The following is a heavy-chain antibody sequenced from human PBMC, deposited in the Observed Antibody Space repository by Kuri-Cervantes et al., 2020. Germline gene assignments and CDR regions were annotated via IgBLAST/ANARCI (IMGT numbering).Heavy chain of an antibody. Sequence: SETLSLTCAASGVSFSGYYWSWIRQPPGKGLEWIWEINHSGSTNYNPSLKSRVTISVDTYKNQFSLKLSSVTAADTAVYSCTRRRRTMILVFIPLFDPWGQGTLVTVSS. D-gene: IGHD3-22*01. CDR1: GVSFSGYY. CDR2: INHSGST. CDR3: TRRRRTMILVFIPLFDP. J-gene: IGHJ5*02. V-gene: IGHV4-34*01.